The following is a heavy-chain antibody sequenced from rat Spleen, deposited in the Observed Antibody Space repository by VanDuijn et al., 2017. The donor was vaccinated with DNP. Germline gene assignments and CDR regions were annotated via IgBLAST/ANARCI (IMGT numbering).Heavy chain of an antibody. V-gene: IGHV3-1*01. CDR1: GYSITSNY. J-gene: IGHJ2*01. D-gene: IGHD1-5*01. CDR2: ISYSGTT. CDR3: ARWYNYFDY. Sequence: EVQLQESGPGLVKPSQSLSLTCSVTGYSITSNYWGWVRQFPGNKMEYIGHISYSGTTNYNPSLKSRISITRDTSKNQFFLQLNSVTTEDTATYYCARWYNYFDYWGQGVMVTVSS.